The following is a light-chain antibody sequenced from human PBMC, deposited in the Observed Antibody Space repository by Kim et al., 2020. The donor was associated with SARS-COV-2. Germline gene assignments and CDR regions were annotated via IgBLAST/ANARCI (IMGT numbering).Light chain of an antibody. J-gene: IGLJ1*01. CDR3: QVWDSTLYV. CDR1: DIGRKN. Sequence: SYELTQPLSVSVALGQTATITCGGNDIGRKNVHWYQQKPGQAPVLVIYRDNDRPSGIPERFSGSNSGNTATLTISRAQDGDEADHYCQVWDSTLYVFGSG. V-gene: IGLV3-9*01. CDR2: RDN.